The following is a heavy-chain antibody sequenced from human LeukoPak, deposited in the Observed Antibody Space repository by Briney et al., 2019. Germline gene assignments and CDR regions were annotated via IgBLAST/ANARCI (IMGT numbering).Heavy chain of an antibody. CDR3: ARDGIAVAGFVDY. CDR1: GFTFSSYG. J-gene: IGHJ4*02. D-gene: IGHD6-19*01. Sequence: PGGSLRLSCAASGFTFSSYGTHWVRQAPGKGLEWVAVIWYDGSNKYYADSVKGRFTISRDNSKNTLYLQMNSLRAEDTAVYYCARDGIAVAGFVDYWGQGTLVTVSS. CDR2: IWYDGSNK. V-gene: IGHV3-33*01.